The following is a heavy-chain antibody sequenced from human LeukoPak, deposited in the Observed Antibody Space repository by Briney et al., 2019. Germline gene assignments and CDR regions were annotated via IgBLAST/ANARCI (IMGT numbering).Heavy chain of an antibody. CDR3: ARGLAGYSSSWYHYYYYGMDV. D-gene: IGHD6-13*01. CDR1: GYTFTSYG. Sequence: ASVKVSCKASGYTFTSYGISWVRQAPGQGLEWMGWMNPNSGNTGYAQKFQGRVTMTRNTSISTAYMELSSLRSEDTAVYYCARGLAGYSSSWYHYYYYGMDVWGQGTTVTVSS. V-gene: IGHV1-8*02. J-gene: IGHJ6*02. CDR2: MNPNSGNT.